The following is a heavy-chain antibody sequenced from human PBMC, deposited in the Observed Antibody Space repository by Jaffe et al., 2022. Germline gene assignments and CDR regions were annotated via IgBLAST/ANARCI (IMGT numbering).Heavy chain of an antibody. J-gene: IGHJ4*02. Sequence: EVQVLESGGGLVQPGGSLRLSCVTSGFTFSSYAMRWVRQAPGQGLEWVSGISPTVGSTYYTDSVKGRFTISRDNSKNTLYLQMNNLRAEDTAIYYCAKADQKYFDYWGQGTLVTVSS. CDR1: GFTFSSYA. CDR2: ISPTVGST. CDR3: AKADQKYFDY. V-gene: IGHV3-23*01.